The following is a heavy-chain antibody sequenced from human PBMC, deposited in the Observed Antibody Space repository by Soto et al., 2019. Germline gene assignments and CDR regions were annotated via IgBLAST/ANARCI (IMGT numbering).Heavy chain of an antibody. CDR2: IYYSGST. D-gene: IGHD6-13*01. Sequence: PPDTLSLTCTVSGGSISSGGYYWSWIRQHPGKGLEWIGYIYYSGSTYYNPSLKSRVTISVDTSKNQFSLKLSSVTAADTAVYYCARDLVSSRTKDVWGQGTTVTVSS. CDR3: ARDLVSSRTKDV. CDR1: GGSISSGGYY. J-gene: IGHJ6*02. V-gene: IGHV4-31*03.